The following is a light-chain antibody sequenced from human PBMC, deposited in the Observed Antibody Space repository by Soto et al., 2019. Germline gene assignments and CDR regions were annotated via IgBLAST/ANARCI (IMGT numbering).Light chain of an antibody. CDR1: QNVSNW. CDR3: QQYSKEST. J-gene: IGKJ2*01. CDR2: KTS. Sequence: DVEMTQSPSTLPTSIGDRVTINCRASQNVSNWLAWYQQPTGKAPKLLIYKTSRLESGVPSRFSASGSGTCFSLTINSLQSDDFATYFCQQYSKESTFGQGTKLEIK. V-gene: IGKV1-5*03.